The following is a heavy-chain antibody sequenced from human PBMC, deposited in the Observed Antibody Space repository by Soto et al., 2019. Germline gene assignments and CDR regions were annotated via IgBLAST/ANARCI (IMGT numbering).Heavy chain of an antibody. V-gene: IGHV1-2*02. CDR3: ATYYGEYVGY. Sequence: ASVKFSCKASGYTFTGFYLHWVRQAPGQGLEWMGWINPNSGGTKYAQKFQGRVTMTRDMSISTGYMELSRLRSDDTAVYYCATYYGEYVGYWGQGTQVTVS. CDR2: INPNSGGT. D-gene: IGHD4-17*01. J-gene: IGHJ4*02. CDR1: GYTFTGFY.